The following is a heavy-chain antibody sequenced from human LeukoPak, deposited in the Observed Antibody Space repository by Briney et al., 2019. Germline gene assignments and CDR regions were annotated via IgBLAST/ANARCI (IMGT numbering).Heavy chain of an antibody. CDR1: XXXFTGYY. D-gene: IGHD2-2*02. CDR2: INPNSGGT. Sequence: GAXXXLSCXXSXXXFTGYYMXWVRQAPGQGLEWMGWINPNSGGTNYAQKFQGRVTMTRDTSVSTAYMELSRLRSDDTAVYYCARAGYCSSTSCYTRYYYYYMDVWGKGTTVTVSS. CDR3: ARAGYCSSTSCYTRYYYYYMDV. J-gene: IGHJ6*03. V-gene: IGHV1-2*02.